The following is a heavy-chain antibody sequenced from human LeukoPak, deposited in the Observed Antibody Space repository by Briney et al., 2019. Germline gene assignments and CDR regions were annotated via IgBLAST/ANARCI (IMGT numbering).Heavy chain of an antibody. J-gene: IGHJ5*02. V-gene: IGHV1-69*06. Sequence: GASVKVSCKSSGYTFTGYYMHWVRQAPGQGLEWMGGIIPIFGTANYAQKFQGRVTITADKSTSTAYMELSSLRSEDTAVYYCARGRLSDAYSSSSGWFDPWGQGTLVTVSS. CDR1: GYTFTGYY. CDR2: IIPIFGTA. D-gene: IGHD6-6*01. CDR3: ARGRLSDAYSSSSGWFDP.